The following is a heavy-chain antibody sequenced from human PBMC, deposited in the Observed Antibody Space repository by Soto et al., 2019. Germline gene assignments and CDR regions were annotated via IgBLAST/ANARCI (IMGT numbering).Heavy chain of an antibody. CDR3: ARDHENIVQMVYADGNWFDP. D-gene: IGHD2-8*01. J-gene: IGHJ5*02. CDR2: IKQDGSEK. Sequence: GGSLRLSCAASGFTFSSYWMSWVRQAPGKGLEWVANIKQDGSEKYYVDSVKSRVTISVDTSKNQFSLKLSSVTAADTAVYYCARDHENIVQMVYADGNWFDPWGQGTLVTVSS. V-gene: IGHV3-7*01. CDR1: GFTFSSYW.